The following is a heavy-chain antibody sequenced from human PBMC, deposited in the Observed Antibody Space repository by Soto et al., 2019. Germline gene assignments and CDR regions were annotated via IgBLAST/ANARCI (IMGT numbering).Heavy chain of an antibody. J-gene: IGHJ4*02. V-gene: IGHV3-72*01. CDR2: SRDKVHSHTT. D-gene: IGHD5-12*01. Sequence: EVQLAESGGGLVQPGGSLRLSCAASGFTFSDHYMDWVRQAPGKGLEWVGRSRDKVHSHTTEYAASVKGRFTISRGDSENSLDLQMNSLKTEDTAVYYCARGVVSRGYFDYWGQGTRVTVSS. CDR1: GFTFSDHY. CDR3: ARGVVSRGYFDY.